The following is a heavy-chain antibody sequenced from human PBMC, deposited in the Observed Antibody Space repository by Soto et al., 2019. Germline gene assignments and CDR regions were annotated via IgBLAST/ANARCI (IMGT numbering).Heavy chain of an antibody. CDR1: GFTFSSYG. V-gene: IGHV3-30*18. CDR3: AKDRALRELDY. Sequence: LRLSCAASGFTFSSYGMHWVRQAPGKGLEWVAVISYDGSNKYYADSVKGRFTISRDNSKNTLYLQMNSLRAEDTAVYYCAKDRALRELDYWGQGTLVTVSS. D-gene: IGHD5-12*01. J-gene: IGHJ4*02. CDR2: ISYDGSNK.